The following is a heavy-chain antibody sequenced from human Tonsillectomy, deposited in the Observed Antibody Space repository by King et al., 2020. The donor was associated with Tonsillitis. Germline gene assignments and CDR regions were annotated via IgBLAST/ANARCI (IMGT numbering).Heavy chain of an antibody. Sequence: QLQESGPGLVKPSKTLSLTCTVSGGSISNSRYYWGWIRQPPGKGLEWIGSMYYSGSTYYNPSLKSRVTISVDTSKNQFSLKLSSVTAADTAVYYCAHDSSGYYAFDYWGQGTLVTVSS. CDR1: GGSISNSRYY. CDR2: MYYSGST. V-gene: IGHV4-39*01. D-gene: IGHD3-22*01. CDR3: AHDSSGYYAFDY. J-gene: IGHJ4*02.